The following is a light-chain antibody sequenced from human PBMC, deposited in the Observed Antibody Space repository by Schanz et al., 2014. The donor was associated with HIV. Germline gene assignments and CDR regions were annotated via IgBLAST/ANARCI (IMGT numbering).Light chain of an antibody. Sequence: EIVMTQSPATLSVSPGERATLSCRASQSVSSNLAWYQQKPGQAPRLLIYGASTRATGIPARFSGSGSGTEFTLTITRLEPEDFAVYYCQQYGSSPKAFGQGTKLEI. V-gene: IGKV3-15*01. CDR3: QQYGSSPKA. CDR2: GAS. J-gene: IGKJ2*01. CDR1: QSVSSN.